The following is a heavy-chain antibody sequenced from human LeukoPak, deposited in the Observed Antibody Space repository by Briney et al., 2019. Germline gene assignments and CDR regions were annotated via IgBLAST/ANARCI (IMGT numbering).Heavy chain of an antibody. D-gene: IGHD5-12*01. CDR3: ASSSYLSGYSGYDYYYYYGMDV. CDR2: ISGSGGST. CDR1: GFTFSSYA. V-gene: IGHV3-23*01. Sequence: GGSLRLSCAASGFTFSSYAMSWVRQAPGKGLEWVSAISGSGGSTYYADSVKGRFTISRDNSKNTLYLQMNSLRAEDTAVYYCASSSYLSGYSGYDYYYYYGMDVWGQGTTVTVSS. J-gene: IGHJ6*02.